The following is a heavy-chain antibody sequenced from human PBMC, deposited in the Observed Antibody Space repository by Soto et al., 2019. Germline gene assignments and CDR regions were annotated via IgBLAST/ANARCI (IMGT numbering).Heavy chain of an antibody. Sequence: PGGSLRLSCAASGFTFSSYAMHWVRQAPGKGLEWVAVISYDGSNKYYADSVKGRFTISRDNSKNTLYLQMNSLRAEDTAVYYCARGGGDYGGNPPPIDYWGQGTLVTVSS. D-gene: IGHD4-17*01. V-gene: IGHV3-30-3*01. J-gene: IGHJ4*02. CDR3: ARGGGDYGGNPPPIDY. CDR1: GFTFSSYA. CDR2: ISYDGSNK.